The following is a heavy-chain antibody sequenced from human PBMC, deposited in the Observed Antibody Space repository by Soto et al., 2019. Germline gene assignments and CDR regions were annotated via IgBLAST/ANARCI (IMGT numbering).Heavy chain of an antibody. CDR2: ISSSSSYI. D-gene: IGHD2-15*01. CDR3: ARGALMVVAATPSWDY. Sequence: GGSLRLSCAASGFTFSSYSMNWVRQAPGKGLEWVSSISSSSSYIYYADSVKGRFTISRDNAKNSLYLQMNSLRAEDTAVYYCARGALMVVAATPSWDYWGQGTLVTVSS. V-gene: IGHV3-21*01. J-gene: IGHJ4*02. CDR1: GFTFSSYS.